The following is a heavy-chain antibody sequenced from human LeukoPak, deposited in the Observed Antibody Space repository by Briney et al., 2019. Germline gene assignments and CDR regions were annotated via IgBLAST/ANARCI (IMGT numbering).Heavy chain of an antibody. V-gene: IGHV4-4*02. J-gene: IGHJ4*02. CDR2: IHKSGNT. CDR3: AREIVGAPTPGAY. CDR1: LDSPTSNW. Sequence: PSETLSLTCAVSLDSPTSNWWSWVRQPPGKGLEWIGEIHKSGNTNYNPSVKSRVTISMDRSKNQIALDLASVTAADTAVYYCAREIVGAPTPGAYWGQGTLVTVSS. D-gene: IGHD1-26*01.